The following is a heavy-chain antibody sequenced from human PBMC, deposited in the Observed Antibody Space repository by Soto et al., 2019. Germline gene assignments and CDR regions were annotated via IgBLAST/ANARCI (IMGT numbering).Heavy chain of an antibody. V-gene: IGHV3-23*01. CDR1: GFTFSSYA. CDR2: ISGSGGST. J-gene: IGHJ6*02. CDR3: AKGLLRFLDWGHMDV. Sequence: GGSLRLSCAASGFTFSSYAMSWVRQAPGKGLEWVSAISGSGGSTYYADSVKGRFTISRDNSKNTLYLQMNSLRAEDTAVYYCAKGLLRFLDWGHMDVWGQGTTVTVSS. D-gene: IGHD3-3*01.